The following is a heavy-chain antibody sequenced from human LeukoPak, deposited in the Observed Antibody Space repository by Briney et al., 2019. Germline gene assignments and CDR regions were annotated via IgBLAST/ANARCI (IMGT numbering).Heavy chain of an antibody. CDR1: GGSISSSSYY. Sequence: PSETLSLTCTVSGGSISSSSYYWGGIRQPPGKGLEWIGSIYHSGSTYYNPSLKSRVIISVDTSKNQFSLKLSSVTAADTAVYYCARDGGVTYYYFYYYLDVWGKGTTVTVSS. J-gene: IGHJ6*03. V-gene: IGHV4-39*07. D-gene: IGHD3-16*01. CDR2: IYHSGST. CDR3: ARDGGVTYYYFYYYLDV.